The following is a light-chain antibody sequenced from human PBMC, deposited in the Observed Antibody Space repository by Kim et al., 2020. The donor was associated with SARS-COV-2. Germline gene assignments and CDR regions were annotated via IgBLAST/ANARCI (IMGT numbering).Light chain of an antibody. CDR1: NVGSKS. CDR3: QVWDGSNDHVV. V-gene: IGLV3-21*04. J-gene: IGLJ7*01. CDR2: FDS. Sequence: SYELTQPPSVSVAPGETARISCGGYNVGSKSVHWYQQKPGQAPVLVIYFDSNRPSGSPERFSGSNSGNTATLSISRVEAGDEADYYCQVWDGSNDHVVFGGGTQLTVL.